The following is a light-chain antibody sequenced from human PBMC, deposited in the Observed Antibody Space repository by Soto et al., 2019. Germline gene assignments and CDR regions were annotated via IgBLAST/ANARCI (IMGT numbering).Light chain of an antibody. CDR2: DVS. J-gene: IGLJ1*01. CDR1: SSDVGGYNY. CDR3: CSYAGSYTHF. V-gene: IGLV2-11*01. Sequence: QSVLTQPRSVSGSPGQSVTISCTGTSSDVGGYNYVSWYQQHPGKAPKLMIYDVSKRPSGVPDRFSGSKSGNTASLTISGLQAEDEADYYCCSYAGSYTHFFGTGTKVT.